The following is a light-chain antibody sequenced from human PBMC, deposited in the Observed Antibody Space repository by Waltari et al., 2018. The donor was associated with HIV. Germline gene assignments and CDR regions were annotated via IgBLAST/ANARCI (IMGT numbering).Light chain of an antibody. Sequence: DIVRTQSPLALVVAPGEPACISCRSSRSLLETNGYHFLQWYVQKPGQSPQLLMFLTSKRASGVPDRFSGSGSGTDFTLRISSVEAEDVGVYYCMQALQRPLTFGGGTKVEIK. CDR2: LTS. V-gene: IGKV2-28*01. CDR3: MQALQRPLT. CDR1: RSLLETNGYHF. J-gene: IGKJ4*01.